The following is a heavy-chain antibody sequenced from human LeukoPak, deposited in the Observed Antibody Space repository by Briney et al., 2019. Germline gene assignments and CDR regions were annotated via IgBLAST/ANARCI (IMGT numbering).Heavy chain of an antibody. CDR1: GFTFSNSA. D-gene: IGHD6-13*01. Sequence: GGSLRLSCEGSGFTFSNSAMAWVRQAPGHGLEWVSAISSGGGSTYYADSVKGRFTISRDNSKNTLYLQMSSLRVEDTAVYYCARSISAAGIFWLDHWGLGTLVTVSS. J-gene: IGHJ4*02. CDR3: ARSISAAGIFWLDH. V-gene: IGHV3-23*01. CDR2: ISSGGGST.